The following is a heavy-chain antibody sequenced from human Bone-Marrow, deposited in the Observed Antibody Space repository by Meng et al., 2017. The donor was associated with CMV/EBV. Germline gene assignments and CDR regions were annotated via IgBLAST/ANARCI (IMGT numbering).Heavy chain of an antibody. CDR3: AKGGDDILTGYEGMDV. CDR1: GFTFDDFA. D-gene: IGHD3-9*01. CDR2: IRWNSGSI. J-gene: IGHJ6*02. Sequence: SLKISCAASGFTFDDFAMHWVRQAPGKGLEWVSGIRWNSGSIDYADSVKGRFTISRDNATNSLYLQMNSLRDEDTALYYCAKGGDDILTGYEGMDVWGQGTTVTVSS. V-gene: IGHV3-9*01.